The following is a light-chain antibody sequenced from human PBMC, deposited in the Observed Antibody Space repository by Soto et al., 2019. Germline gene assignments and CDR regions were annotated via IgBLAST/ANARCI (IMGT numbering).Light chain of an antibody. CDR2: RAS. J-gene: IGKJ3*01. Sequence: EIVMTQSPATLSVSPGERATLSCRASRSVSSDLAWYQQKPGQAPSLLIYRASTRATAIPARFSGSGSGTDFTLTISSLQSGDFAVYYCQQYNNWPFTFGPGTKVDVK. CDR3: QQYNNWPFT. V-gene: IGKV3-15*01. CDR1: RSVSSD.